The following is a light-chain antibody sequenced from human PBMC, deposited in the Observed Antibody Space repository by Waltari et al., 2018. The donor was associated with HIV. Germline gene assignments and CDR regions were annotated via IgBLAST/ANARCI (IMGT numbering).Light chain of an antibody. CDR1: QSISKW. CDR2: EAS. CDR3: QQYTTTWT. V-gene: IGKV1-5*03. J-gene: IGKJ1*01. Sequence: IQMTQSTSTLSAFVGDRVPITCRASQSISKWLAWYQQKPGQAPKVLIYEASRLKSEVPSRFSGSGSGTEFSLTISGLQPEDFATYYCQQYTTTWTFGQGTKVQIK.